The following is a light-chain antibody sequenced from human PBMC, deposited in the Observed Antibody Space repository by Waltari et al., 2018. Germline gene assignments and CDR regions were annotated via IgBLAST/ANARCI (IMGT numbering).Light chain of an antibody. J-gene: IGKJ4*01. CDR3: HHYGSSPLT. CDR1: QSLRSNY. CDR2: GAS. Sequence: EIVLTQSPGTLSLSPGERATLSCRASQSLRSNYLAWYQQKPGLAPRLLIYGASNRAAGIPDRFGGHGSGTDFTLTIARLEPEDSAVYYCHHYGSSPLTFGGGTKVEI. V-gene: IGKV3-20*01.